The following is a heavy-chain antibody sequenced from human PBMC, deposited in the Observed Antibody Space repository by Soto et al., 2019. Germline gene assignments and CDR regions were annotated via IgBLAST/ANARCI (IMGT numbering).Heavy chain of an antibody. D-gene: IGHD3-16*02. Sequence: EVQLLESGGGLVQPGGSLRLSCAASGFAFSSYAMSWVRQAPGKGLEWVSSISGSTSGTYYADAVKGRFTISRDNSNNTLYLQMISLGAEDTAVYYCAKDRGAIEPFDDWGQGALVTVSS. CDR1: GFAFSSYA. CDR3: AKDRGAIEPFDD. CDR2: ISGSTSGT. J-gene: IGHJ4*02. V-gene: IGHV3-23*01.